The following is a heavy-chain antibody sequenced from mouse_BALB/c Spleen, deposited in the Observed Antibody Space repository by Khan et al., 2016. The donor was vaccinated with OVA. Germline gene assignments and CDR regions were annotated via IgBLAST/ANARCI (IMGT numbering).Heavy chain of an antibody. Sequence: VQLKESGAELAKPGASVKMSCKASGYTFINYWILWIKQRPGQGLEWIGYINPSTGYTEYNQNFKDKATLTADISSSTAYMQLSSLTSEDSAVYYCARRGLRWDFDDWGQGTTLTVSS. D-gene: IGHD1-1*01. V-gene: IGHV1-7*01. J-gene: IGHJ2*01. CDR3: ARRGLRWDFDD. CDR1: GYTFINYW. CDR2: INPSTGYT.